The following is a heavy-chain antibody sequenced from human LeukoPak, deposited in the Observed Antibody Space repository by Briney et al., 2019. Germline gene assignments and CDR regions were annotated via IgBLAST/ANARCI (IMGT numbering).Heavy chain of an antibody. D-gene: IGHD3-3*01. CDR3: ARDKTFEVVNYFDY. CDR2: IYYSGST. J-gene: IGHJ4*02. Sequence: KPSETLPLTCTAAGGSISSGSYYWGWIRQPPGKGLEWIGSIYYSGSTYYNPSLESRITVSLDTSKNQFSLKLRFVTAADTAVYYCARDKTFEVVNYFDYWGQGTLVTVSS. V-gene: IGHV4-39*07. CDR1: GGSISSGSYY.